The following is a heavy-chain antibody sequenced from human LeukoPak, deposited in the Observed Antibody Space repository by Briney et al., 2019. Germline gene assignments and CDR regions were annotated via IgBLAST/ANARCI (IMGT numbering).Heavy chain of an antibody. V-gene: IGHV1-18*01. CDR3: ARGHLRGSSGEDYYYYYGMDV. CDR1: GYTFTSYG. D-gene: IGHD6-19*01. CDR2: ISAYNGNT. J-gene: IGHJ6*02. Sequence: ASVKVSCKASGYTFTSYGISWVRQAPGQGLEWMGWISAYNGNTNYAQKLQGRVTMTTDTSTSTAYMELRSLRSDDTAVYYCARGHLRGSSGEDYYYYYGMDVWGQGTTVTVSS.